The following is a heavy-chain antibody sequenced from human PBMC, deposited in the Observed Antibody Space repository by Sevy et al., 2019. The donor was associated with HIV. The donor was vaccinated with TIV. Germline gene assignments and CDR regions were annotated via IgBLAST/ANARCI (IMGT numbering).Heavy chain of an antibody. CDR1: GFAFSDYA. Sequence: GGSLRLSCEAFGFAFSDYAMHWVRRVPGKGLEWLAVVSYDGSNTSYADSVKGRFTVSRDNSKNTRYLQMNSLRRDDTAVFYCARFPPQRAFDIWGQGTTVTVSS. J-gene: IGHJ3*02. V-gene: IGHV3-30-3*01. CDR2: VSYDGSNT. CDR3: ARFPPQRAFDI.